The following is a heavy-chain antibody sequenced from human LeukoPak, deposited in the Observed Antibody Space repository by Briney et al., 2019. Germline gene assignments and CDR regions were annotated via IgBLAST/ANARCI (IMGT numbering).Heavy chain of an antibody. CDR1: GFTFSTYG. J-gene: IGHJ4*02. CDR3: ARIGAGSSRDY. CDR2: IWYDGSNR. V-gene: IGHV3-33*01. D-gene: IGHD6-13*01. Sequence: PGGSLRLSCAASGFTFSTYGMHWVRQAPGKGLEWVAVIWYDGSNRDYVDSVKGRFTISRDNSKNMLYLQMNSLRGEDTALYYCARIGAGSSRDYWGQGTLVTVSS.